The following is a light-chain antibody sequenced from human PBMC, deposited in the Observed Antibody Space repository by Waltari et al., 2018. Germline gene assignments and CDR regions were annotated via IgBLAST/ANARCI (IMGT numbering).Light chain of an antibody. CDR1: QSVSRY. CDR2: EAS. Sequence: EIVLTQSPATLSLSPGERATLSCRASQSVSRYLAWYQQKPGKAPRLLIYEASIRATGIPARFSGSGSWTDFTLTISSLEPEDFAVYYCQQRSNWQYTFGQGTKLEI. V-gene: IGKV3-11*01. J-gene: IGKJ2*01. CDR3: QQRSNWQYT.